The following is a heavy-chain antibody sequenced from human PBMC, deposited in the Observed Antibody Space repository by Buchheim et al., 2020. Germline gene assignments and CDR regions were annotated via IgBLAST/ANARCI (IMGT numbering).Heavy chain of an antibody. Sequence: EVQLLESGGGLVQPGGSLRLSCAASGFTFSTYAMGWVRQAPGKGLEWVSGISGSGSSTYYADSVKGRFTISRDNSKTTLYLQMNSLRAEDTAVYYCAKAGKDILTQIDFWGQGTL. CDR3: AKAGKDILTQIDF. J-gene: IGHJ4*02. V-gene: IGHV3-23*01. D-gene: IGHD3-9*01. CDR1: GFTFSTYA. CDR2: ISGSGSST.